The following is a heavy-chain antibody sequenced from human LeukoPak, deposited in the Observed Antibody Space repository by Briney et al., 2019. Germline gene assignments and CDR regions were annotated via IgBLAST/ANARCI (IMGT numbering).Heavy chain of an antibody. CDR1: GYTFTGYY. CDR3: ARDRGSSWYLRNNWFDP. J-gene: IGHJ5*02. CDR2: INPNSGGT. D-gene: IGHD6-13*01. Sequence: ASVKVSCKASGYTFTGYYMHWVRQAPGQGLEWVGWINPNSGGTNYAQKLQGRVTMTTDTSTSTAYMELRSLRSDDTAVYYCARDRGSSWYLRNNWFDPWGQGTLVAVSS. V-gene: IGHV1-2*02.